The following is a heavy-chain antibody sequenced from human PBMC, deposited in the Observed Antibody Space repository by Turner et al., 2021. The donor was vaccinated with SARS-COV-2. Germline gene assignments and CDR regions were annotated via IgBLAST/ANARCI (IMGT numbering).Heavy chain of an antibody. V-gene: IGHV4-59*01. CDR2: IYYSGST. J-gene: IGHJ4*02. CDR3: ASDPGEGSFDY. CDR1: GGPISSYY. Sequence: VQLQESGAGLVKPSVTLSLTCTGSGGPISSYYGSWIRQPPGKGLEWIGYIYYSGSTNYNPSHKSRVTISVETSKNQFSLKLSSVTAADTAVYYCASDPGEGSFDYWGQGTLVTVSS. D-gene: IGHD3-16*01.